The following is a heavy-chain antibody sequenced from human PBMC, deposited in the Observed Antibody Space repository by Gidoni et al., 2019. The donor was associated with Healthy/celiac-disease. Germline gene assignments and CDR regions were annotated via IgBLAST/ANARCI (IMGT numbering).Heavy chain of an antibody. CDR2: ISYDGSNK. CDR1: GFTFSSYA. D-gene: IGHD2-8*01. V-gene: IGHV3-30*04. Sequence: QVQLVESGGGVVQPGRSLRLSCAASGFTFSSYAMHWVRQAPGKGLEWVAVISYDGSNKYYADSVKGRFTISRDNSKNTLYLQMNSLRAEDTAVYYCAREMVKAFDYWGQGTLVTVSS. CDR3: AREMVKAFDY. J-gene: IGHJ4*02.